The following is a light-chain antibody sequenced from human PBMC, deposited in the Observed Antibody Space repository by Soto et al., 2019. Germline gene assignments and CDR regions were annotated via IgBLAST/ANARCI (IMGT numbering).Light chain of an antibody. Sequence: DIQMTQSPSSLSASVGDRVTVTCQASQDIRKYLSWYQQKPGRAPKLLIYGASNLETGVPSRFSRSGYGTDFTFAISSLQPEDIANYYCQHYDHRPPFTLGPGTKVAIK. CDR2: GAS. CDR1: QDIRKY. CDR3: QHYDHRPPFT. V-gene: IGKV1-33*01. J-gene: IGKJ3*01.